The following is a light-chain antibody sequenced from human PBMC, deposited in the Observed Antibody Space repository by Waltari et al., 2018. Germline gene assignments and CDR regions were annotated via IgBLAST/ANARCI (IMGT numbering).Light chain of an antibody. CDR3: QKYVSLPAT. V-gene: IGKV3-20*01. Sequence: EIVLTQSPGTLSLSPGERATLSCRPSQSVSRSLAWYQQKPGQAPRLLIFDASSRATGIPDRFSGSGSGTDFSLTISRLEPEDFAVYYCQKYVSLPATFGQGTKVEIK. CDR2: DAS. CDR1: QSVSRS. J-gene: IGKJ1*01.